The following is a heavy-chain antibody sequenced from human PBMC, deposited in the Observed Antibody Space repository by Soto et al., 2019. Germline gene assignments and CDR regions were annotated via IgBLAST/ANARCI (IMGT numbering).Heavy chain of an antibody. J-gene: IGHJ4*02. CDR3: ARGHQSVTIFGVVIIIDY. CDR2: TYYRSKWYN. CDR1: GDSVSSNSAA. D-gene: IGHD3-3*01. Sequence: SQTLSLTCAISGDSVSSNSAAWNWIRQSPSRGLEWLGRTYYRSKWYNDYAVSVKSRITINPDTSKNQFYLQLNSVTPEDTAVYYCARGHQSVTIFGVVIIIDYWGQGTLVTVSS. V-gene: IGHV6-1*01.